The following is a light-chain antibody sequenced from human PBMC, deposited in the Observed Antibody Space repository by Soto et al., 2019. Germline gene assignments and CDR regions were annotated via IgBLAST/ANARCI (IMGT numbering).Light chain of an antibody. CDR1: SSNIGSNY. J-gene: IGLJ1*01. CDR3: AAWDDSLSGDV. Sequence: QSVLTQPPSASGTPGQRVTIACSGSSSNIGSNYVYWYQQLPRTAPKLLIYSNNQRPSGGPDRFSGSKSGTSASLAISGLRFEDEADYYCAAWDDSLSGDVFGTGTKVTVL. CDR2: SNN. V-gene: IGLV1-47*02.